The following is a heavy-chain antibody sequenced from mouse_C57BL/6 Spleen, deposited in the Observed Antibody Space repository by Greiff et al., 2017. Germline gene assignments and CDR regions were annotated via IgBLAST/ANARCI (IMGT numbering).Heavy chain of an antibody. V-gene: IGHV1-64*01. Sequence: QVQLQQPGAELVKPGASVKLSCKASGYTFTSYWMPWVQQRPGQGLEWIGMIHPNSGSTNYNEKFKSKATLTVDKSSSTAYMQLSSRTSEDSAVYYCARRPMIYYGPLDYWGQGTSVTVSS. D-gene: IGHD2-1*01. J-gene: IGHJ4*01. CDR2: IHPNSGST. CDR3: ARRPMIYYGPLDY. CDR1: GYTFTSYW.